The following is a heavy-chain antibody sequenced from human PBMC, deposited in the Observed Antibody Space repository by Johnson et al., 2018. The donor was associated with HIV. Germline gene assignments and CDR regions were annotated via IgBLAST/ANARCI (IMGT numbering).Heavy chain of an antibody. CDR3: ARESVQGSSGYYQGAFDI. Sequence: VQLVESGGGLVQRGGSLRLSCAASGFTFSSNWMSWVRQAPGKGLEWVANIKQDGSEKYYVDSVKGRFTISRDNAKNSLFLQMNRMRAEDTAVYYCARESVQGSSGYYQGAFDIWGQGTMVTVSS. V-gene: IGHV3-7*05. CDR1: GFTFSSNW. J-gene: IGHJ3*02. D-gene: IGHD3-22*01. CDR2: IKQDGSEK.